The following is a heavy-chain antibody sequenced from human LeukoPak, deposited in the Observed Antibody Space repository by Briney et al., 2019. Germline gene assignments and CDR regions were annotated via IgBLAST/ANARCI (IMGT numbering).Heavy chain of an antibody. V-gene: IGHV5-51*01. Sequence: GESLEISCQTSGSTFTAHWITWGRQVPGKGLEWVAIIYPGDSDTRYSPSFHGHVTISAEKSITPSYLQWSSLKASDTAMYYCAIRGSYYDRDDAFDIWGPGTIVTVSS. D-gene: IGHD3-10*01. CDR1: GSTFTAHW. J-gene: IGHJ3*02. CDR3: AIRGSYYDRDDAFDI. CDR2: IYPGDSDT.